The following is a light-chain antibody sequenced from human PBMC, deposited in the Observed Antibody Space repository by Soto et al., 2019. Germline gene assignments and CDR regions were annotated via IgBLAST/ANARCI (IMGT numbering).Light chain of an antibody. CDR3: QHRSNWPLFT. CDR2: DAS. CDR1: QSISSY. V-gene: IGKV3-11*01. J-gene: IGKJ3*01. Sequence: EIVLTQSPATLSLSPGERATLSCRASQSISSYLAWYQQKPGQAPRLLIYDASNSATGIPARFSGSGSGTDFTLTISSLELEDFAVYYCQHRSNWPLFTFGPGTKVDIK.